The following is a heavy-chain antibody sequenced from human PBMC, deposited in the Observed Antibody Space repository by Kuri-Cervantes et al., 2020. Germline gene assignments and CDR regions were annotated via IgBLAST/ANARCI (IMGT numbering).Heavy chain of an antibody. V-gene: IGHV3-7*01. CDR3: ARLGIAAAGTPDDY. Sequence: GGSLRLSCAASGFTFSAYWMSWVRQAPGKGLEWVANIDQDGTEKDYADSVKGRFTISRDNSKNTLYLQMNSLRAEDTAVYYCARLGIAAAGTPDDYWGQGTLVTVSS. CDR2: IDQDGTEK. J-gene: IGHJ4*02. D-gene: IGHD6-13*01. CDR1: GFTFSAYW.